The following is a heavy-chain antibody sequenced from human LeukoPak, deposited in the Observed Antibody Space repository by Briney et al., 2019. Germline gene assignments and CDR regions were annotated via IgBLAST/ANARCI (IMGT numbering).Heavy chain of an antibody. D-gene: IGHD1-26*01. Sequence: GGSLRLSCAASGFTFSSYAVSWVRQAPGKGLEWVSAISGSGGSTYYADSVKGRFTISRDNSKNTLYLQMNSLRAEDTAVYYCAKDPRSEWELAGKSDPWGQGTLVTVSS. CDR2: ISGSGGST. V-gene: IGHV3-23*01. CDR3: AKDPRSEWELAGKSDP. CDR1: GFTFSSYA. J-gene: IGHJ5*02.